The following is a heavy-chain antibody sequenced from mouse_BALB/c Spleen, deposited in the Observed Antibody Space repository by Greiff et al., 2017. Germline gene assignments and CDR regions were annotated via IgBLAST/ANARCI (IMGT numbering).Heavy chain of an antibody. J-gene: IGHJ2*01. CDR2: IYPGSGST. CDR3: TRTEVHYFDY. Sequence: LQQSGSELVRPGASVKLSCKASGYTFTSYWMHWVKQRPGQGLEWIGNIYPGSGSTNYDEKFKSKATLTVDTSSSTAYMQLSSLTSEDSAVYYCTRTEVHYFDYWGQGTTLTVSS. CDR1: GYTFTSYW. V-gene: IGHV1S22*01. D-gene: IGHD2-14*01.